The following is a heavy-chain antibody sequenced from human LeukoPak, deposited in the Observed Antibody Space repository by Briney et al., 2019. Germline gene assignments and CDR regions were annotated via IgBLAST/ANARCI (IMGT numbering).Heavy chain of an antibody. CDR2: TYYRSKWYN. Sequence: SQTLSLTCAISGDSVSSNSATWNWIRQSPSRGLEWLGRTYYRSKWYNDYAVSAKSRITINPDTSKNQFSLQLDSVTPEESAMYYCARGAVPGFDYWGQGTLVTVSS. J-gene: IGHJ4*02. CDR1: GDSVSSNSAT. V-gene: IGHV6-1*01. D-gene: IGHD6-19*01. CDR3: ARGAVPGFDY.